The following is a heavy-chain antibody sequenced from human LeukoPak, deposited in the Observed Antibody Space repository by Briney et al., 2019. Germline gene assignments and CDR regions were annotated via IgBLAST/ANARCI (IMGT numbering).Heavy chain of an antibody. D-gene: IGHD3-22*01. CDR1: GFTVSSND. J-gene: IGHJ6*02. Sequence: GGSLRLSWAASGFTVSSNDMSWVRQAPGKGLEWVSVIYSGGSTYYADSVKGRFTISRHNSKNTLYLQMNSLRAEDTAVYYCARDSLYYDSSGYYRKGYYYYGMDVWGQGTTVTVSS. CDR2: IYSGGST. CDR3: ARDSLYYDSSGYYRKGYYYYGMDV. V-gene: IGHV3-53*04.